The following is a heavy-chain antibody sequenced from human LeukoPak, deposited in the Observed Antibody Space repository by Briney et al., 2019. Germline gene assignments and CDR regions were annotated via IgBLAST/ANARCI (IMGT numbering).Heavy chain of an antibody. D-gene: IGHD3-10*01. J-gene: IGHJ6*03. CDR1: GLTFSSYW. Sequence: GGSLRLSCAASGLTFSSYWMSWVRQAPGKGLEWVANIKQDGSEKYYVDSVKGRFTISRDNAKNSLYLQMNSLRAEDTAVYYCARSRFGELLAYYYMDVWGKGNTVTVSS. V-gene: IGHV3-7*01. CDR2: IKQDGSEK. CDR3: ARSRFGELLAYYYMDV.